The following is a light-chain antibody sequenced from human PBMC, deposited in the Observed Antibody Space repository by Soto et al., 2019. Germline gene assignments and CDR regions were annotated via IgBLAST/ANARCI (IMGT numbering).Light chain of an antibody. V-gene: IGKV1-39*01. CDR2: DIS. Sequence: IQMTQSPSSLSASVGDRVTITCRASQSITNYLIWYQQRPGKAPKLLMYDISTLQSGVPSRFGGSGSGTEFTLTISSLQPDDFATYYCQQSYSTPYTFGQGTKVDNK. CDR3: QQSYSTPYT. CDR1: QSITNY. J-gene: IGKJ2*01.